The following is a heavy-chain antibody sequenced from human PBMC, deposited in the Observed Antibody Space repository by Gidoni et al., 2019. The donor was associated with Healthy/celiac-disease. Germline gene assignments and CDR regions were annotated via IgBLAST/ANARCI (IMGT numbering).Heavy chain of an antibody. Sequence: QVQLQQSGPGLVKPSQTLSLTCAISGDSVPSNSAAWNWIRQSPSRGLEWLGRTYYRSKWYNDYAVSVKSRITINPDTSKNQFSLQLNSVTPEDTAVYYCARTRMTTVTLIDYYYMDVWGKGTTVTVSS. D-gene: IGHD4-17*01. V-gene: IGHV6-1*01. CDR2: TYYRSKWYN. J-gene: IGHJ6*03. CDR3: ARTRMTTVTLIDYYYMDV. CDR1: GDSVPSNSAA.